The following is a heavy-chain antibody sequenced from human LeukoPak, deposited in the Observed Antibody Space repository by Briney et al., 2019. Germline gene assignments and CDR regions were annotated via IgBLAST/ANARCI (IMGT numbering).Heavy chain of an antibody. J-gene: IGHJ4*02. D-gene: IGHD5-18*01. CDR3: AKDYARGYSYGPAY. V-gene: IGHV3-23*01. CDR2: ISGSGGST. Sequence: GGSLRLSCAASGFTFSSYGMSWVRQAPGKGLEWVSAISGSGGSTYYADSVKGRFTISRDNSKNTLYLQMNSLRAEDTAVYYCAKDYARGYSYGPAYWGQGTLVTVSS. CDR1: GFTFSSYG.